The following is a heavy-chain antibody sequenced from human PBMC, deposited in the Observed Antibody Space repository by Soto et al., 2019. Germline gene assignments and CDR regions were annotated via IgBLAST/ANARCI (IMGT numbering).Heavy chain of an antibody. J-gene: IGHJ4*02. D-gene: IGHD2-2*02. Sequence: GGSLRLSCAASGFTFSSYSMNWVRQAPGKGLEWVSSISSSSSYIYYADSVKGRFTISRDNAKNSLYLQMNSLRAEDTAVYYCARTHILCSSTSCYKSARGIDYWGQGTLVTVS. CDR3: ARTHILCSSTSCYKSARGIDY. CDR2: ISSSSSYI. V-gene: IGHV3-21*01. CDR1: GFTFSSYS.